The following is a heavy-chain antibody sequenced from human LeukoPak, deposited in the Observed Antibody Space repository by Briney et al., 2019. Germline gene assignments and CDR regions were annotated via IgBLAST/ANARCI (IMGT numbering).Heavy chain of an antibody. D-gene: IGHD6-13*01. CDR3: AKAWAAAGTFAS. CDR1: GSTFSDQY. CDR2: IIGSGGDT. Sequence: GGSLRLSCVASGSTFSDQYMDWVRQAPGKGLEWVSTIIGSGGDTYYADSVKGRFTISRDTSKNTLYLQMKSLRAEDTAVYYCAKAWAAAGTFASWGQGTLVTVSS. V-gene: IGHV3-23*01. J-gene: IGHJ4*02.